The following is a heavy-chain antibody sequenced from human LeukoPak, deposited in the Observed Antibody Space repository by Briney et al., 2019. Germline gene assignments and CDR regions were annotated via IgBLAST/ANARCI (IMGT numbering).Heavy chain of an antibody. CDR2: INPNSGGT. V-gene: IGHV1-2*06. D-gene: IGHD5-24*01. J-gene: IGHJ4*02. Sequence: ASVKVSCKASGYTFTGYYMHWVRQAPGQGLEWMGRINPNSGGTNYAQKFQGRVTMTRDTSISTAYMELSRLRSDDTAVYYCARGGKEMATITTFDYWGQGTLVTVSS. CDR3: ARGGKEMATITTFDY. CDR1: GYTFTGYY.